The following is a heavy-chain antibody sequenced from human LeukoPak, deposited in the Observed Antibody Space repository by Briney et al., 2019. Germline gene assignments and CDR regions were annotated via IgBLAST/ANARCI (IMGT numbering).Heavy chain of an antibody. V-gene: IGHV4-39*07. J-gene: IGHJ6*03. D-gene: IGHD6-13*01. CDR3: ARADYSSTWSHDYYYMDV. CDR1: GGSISSSSYY. Sequence: SETLSLTCTVSGGSISSSSYYRGWIRQPPGKGLEWIGSIYYSGSTYYNPSLKSRVTISVDTSKNQFSLKLSSVTAADTAVYYCARADYSSTWSHDYYYMDVWGKGTTVTVSS. CDR2: IYYSGST.